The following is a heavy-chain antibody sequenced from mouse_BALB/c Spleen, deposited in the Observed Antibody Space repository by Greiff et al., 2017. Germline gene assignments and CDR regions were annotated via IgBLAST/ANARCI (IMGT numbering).Heavy chain of an antibody. J-gene: IGHJ3*01. D-gene: IGHD2-1*01. CDR2: ISSGGST. V-gene: IGHV5-6-5*01. Sequence: DVMLVESGGGLVKPGGSLKLSCAASGFTFSSYAMSWVRQTPEKRLEWVASISSGGSTYYPDSVKGRFTISRDNARNILYLQMSSLRSEDTAMYYCARVEYGNYFVYWGQGTLVTVSA. CDR1: GFTFSSYA. CDR3: ARVEYGNYFVY.